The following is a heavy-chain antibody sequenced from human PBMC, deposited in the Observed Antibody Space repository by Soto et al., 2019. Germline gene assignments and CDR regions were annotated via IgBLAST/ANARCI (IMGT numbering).Heavy chain of an antibody. D-gene: IGHD6-6*01. CDR1: GFTFSSYG. J-gene: IGHJ4*02. V-gene: IGHV3-30*18. CDR3: AKDPGSSSSEGGEYFDY. Sequence: QVPLVESGGGVVQPGRSLRLSCAASGFTFSSYGMHWVRQAPGKGLEWVAVISYDGSNKYYADSVKGRFTISRDNSKNTLYLQMNSLRAEDTAVYYCAKDPGSSSSEGGEYFDYWGQGTLVTVSS. CDR2: ISYDGSNK.